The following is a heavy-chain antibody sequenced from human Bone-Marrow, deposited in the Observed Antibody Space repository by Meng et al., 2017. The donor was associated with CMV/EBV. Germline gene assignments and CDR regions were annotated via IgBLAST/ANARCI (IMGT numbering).Heavy chain of an antibody. CDR3: ARDRFRPHCSSTSCYRLEWFDP. CDR2: ISAYNGNT. CDR1: GYTFTSYG. J-gene: IGHJ5*02. V-gene: IGHV1-18*01. Sequence: ASVKVSCKASGYTFTSYGISWVRQAPGQGLEWMGWISAYNGNTNYAQKLQGRVTMTTDTSTSTAYMELRSLRSDDTAVYHCARDRFRPHCSSTSCYRLEWFDPWGQGTLVTVSS. D-gene: IGHD2-2*01.